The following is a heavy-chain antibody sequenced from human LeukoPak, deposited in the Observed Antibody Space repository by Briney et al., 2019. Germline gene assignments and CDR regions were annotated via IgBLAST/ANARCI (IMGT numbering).Heavy chain of an antibody. CDR3: AKDRLLNCRGDCYIFDY. D-gene: IGHD2-21*02. CDR2: MSGSGDST. Sequence: PGGCLRLSCVASGFTLRSYVMNWVRQTPGKGLEWVSSMSGSGDSTFYADSVKGRFSISRDNSKNTLYLQVNGLRTEDTAVYYCAKDRLLNCRGDCYIFDYWGQGTVVTVSS. J-gene: IGHJ4*02. CDR1: GFTLRSYV. V-gene: IGHV3-23*01.